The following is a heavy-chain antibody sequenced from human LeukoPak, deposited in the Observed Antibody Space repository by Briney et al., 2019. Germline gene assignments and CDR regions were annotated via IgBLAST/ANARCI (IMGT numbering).Heavy chain of an antibody. CDR3: ASIIAAAATFDY. V-gene: IGHV3-74*01. D-gene: IGHD6-13*01. CDR2: INKDGTNT. CDR1: GFSFRNYW. Sequence: GGSLRLSCAASGFSFRNYWMHWVRQAPGKGLVWVSRINKDGTNTNYADSVKGRFTISRDNSKNTLYLQMNSLRAEDTAVYYCASIIAAAATFDYWGQGTLVTVSS. J-gene: IGHJ4*02.